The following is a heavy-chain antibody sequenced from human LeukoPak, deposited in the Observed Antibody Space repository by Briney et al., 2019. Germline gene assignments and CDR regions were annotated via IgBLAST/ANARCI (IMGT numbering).Heavy chain of an antibody. Sequence: GGSLRLSCAASGFTFSSYGMHWVRQGPGKGLECLAVIWYDGSNKYYADSVKGRYTISRDNSKNTLYLQMYSLRAEDTAVYYCARDEDYGDSNWFDPWGQGTLVTVSS. D-gene: IGHD4-17*01. V-gene: IGHV3-33*01. CDR2: IWYDGSNK. CDR1: GFTFSSYG. J-gene: IGHJ5*02. CDR3: ARDEDYGDSNWFDP.